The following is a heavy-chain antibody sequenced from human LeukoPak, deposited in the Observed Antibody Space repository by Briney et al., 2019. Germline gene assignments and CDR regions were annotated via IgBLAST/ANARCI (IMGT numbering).Heavy chain of an antibody. CDR3: ARDFRFNIDY. V-gene: IGHV3-21*01. D-gene: IGHD2/OR15-2a*01. J-gene: IGHJ4*02. Sequence: GGSLRLSCAASGFTFSGYTMNWVRQAPGKGLEWVSSISSSSYIYYADSVKGRFTISRDNAKNSLYLQMNSLRAEDTAVYYCARDFRFNIDYWGQGTLVTVSS. CDR1: GFTFSGYT. CDR2: ISSSSYI.